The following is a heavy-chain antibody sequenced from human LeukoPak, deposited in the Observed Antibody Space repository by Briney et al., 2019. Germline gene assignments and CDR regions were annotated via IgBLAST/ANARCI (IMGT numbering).Heavy chain of an antibody. J-gene: IGHJ6*03. CDR2: INHSGST. D-gene: IGHD2/OR15-2a*01. CDR3: ARGSSPPLFYYYYYYMDV. Sequence: SETLSLTCAVYGGSFSGYYWSWIRQPPGKGLEWIGEINHSGSTNYNPSLKSRVTISVDTSKNQFSLKLSSVTAADTAVYYCARGSSPPLFYYYYYYMDVWGKGTTVTISS. CDR1: GGSFSGYY. V-gene: IGHV4-34*01.